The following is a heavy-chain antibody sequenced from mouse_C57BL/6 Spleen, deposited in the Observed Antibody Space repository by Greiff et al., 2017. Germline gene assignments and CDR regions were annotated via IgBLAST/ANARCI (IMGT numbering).Heavy chain of an antibody. CDR2: INPSNGGT. J-gene: IGHJ4*01. CDR3: ASSHGGAMDC. Sequence: QVQLKQPGTELVKPGASVKLSCKASGYTFTSYWMHWVKQRPGQGLEWIGNINPSNGGTNYNEKFKSKATLTVDKSSSTAYMQLSSLTAECSAVYYYASSHGGAMDCWGQGTSVTVSS. V-gene: IGHV1-53*01. CDR1: GYTFTSYW. D-gene: IGHD1-1*01.